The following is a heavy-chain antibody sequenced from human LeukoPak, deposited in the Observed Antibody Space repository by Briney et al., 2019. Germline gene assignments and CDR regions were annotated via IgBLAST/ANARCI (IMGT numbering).Heavy chain of an antibody. CDR2: ISSSSSYI. D-gene: IGHD6-13*01. CDR3: ARDRTKQQQLYPLPFDY. V-gene: IGHV3-21*01. Sequence: GRSLRLSCAASGFTFDDYAMHWVRQAPGKGLEWVSSISSSSSYIYYADSVKGRFTISRDNAKNSLYLQMNSLRAEDTAVYYCARDRTKQQQLYPLPFDYWGQGTLVTVSS. J-gene: IGHJ4*02. CDR1: GFTFDDYA.